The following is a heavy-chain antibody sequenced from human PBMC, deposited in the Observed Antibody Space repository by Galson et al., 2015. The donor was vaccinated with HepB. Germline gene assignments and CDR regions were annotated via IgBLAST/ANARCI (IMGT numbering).Heavy chain of an antibody. Sequence: SLRLSCAASGFTFGSYAMHWVRQAPGKGLEWVAVISYDGSNKYYADSVKGRFTISRDNSKNTLYLQMNSLRAEDTAVYYCARVQTRGYSGYGSAAIDYWGQGTLVTVSS. D-gene: IGHD5-12*01. J-gene: IGHJ4*02. CDR1: GFTFGSYA. CDR3: ARVQTRGYSGYGSAAIDY. CDR2: ISYDGSNK. V-gene: IGHV3-30-3*01.